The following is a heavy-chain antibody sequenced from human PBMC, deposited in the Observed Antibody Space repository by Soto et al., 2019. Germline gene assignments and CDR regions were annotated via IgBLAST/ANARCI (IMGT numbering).Heavy chain of an antibody. D-gene: IGHD3-16*01. J-gene: IGHJ4*02. CDR2: ISYDGSNK. CDR3: AKERGRWLHQILPGDFDY. V-gene: IGHV3-30*18. Sequence: AGGSLRLSCAASGFTFSSYGMHWVRQAPGKGLEWVAVISYDGSNKYYADSVKGRFTISRDNSKNTLYLQMNSLRAEDTAVYYCAKERGRWLHQILPGDFDYWGQGTLVTVSS. CDR1: GFTFSSYG.